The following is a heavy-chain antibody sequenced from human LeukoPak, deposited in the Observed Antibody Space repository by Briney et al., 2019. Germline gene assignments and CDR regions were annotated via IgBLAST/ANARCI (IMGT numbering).Heavy chain of an antibody. Sequence: GGSLRLSCAGFGFTFSNALMNWVRQAPGKGLEWIGRIKSKTDGGTTDYAAPVKGRFTISRDDSKNTLYLQMNSLKTEDTAVYYCTTDRTYYDFWSGYPFYYYYGMDVWGQGTTVTVSS. CDR2: IKSKTDGGTT. D-gene: IGHD3-3*01. J-gene: IGHJ6*02. CDR3: TTDRTYYDFWSGYPFYYYYGMDV. V-gene: IGHV3-15*07. CDR1: GFTFSNAL.